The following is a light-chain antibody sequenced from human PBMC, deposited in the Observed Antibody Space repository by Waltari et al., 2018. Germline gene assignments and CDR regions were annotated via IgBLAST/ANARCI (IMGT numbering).Light chain of an antibody. CDR3: CSYAPSSTHVA. J-gene: IGLJ2*01. CDR2: DVS. V-gene: IGLV2-23*02. Sequence: QSALTQPASVSGSPGQSTTISCTGTSSDVDDYNFVSWYQQHPGKAPKLMIYDVSKRPSGVSNRFSGAKSGNTASLTISGLQAEDEADYYCCSYAPSSTHVAFGGGTRLTVL. CDR1: SSDVDDYNF.